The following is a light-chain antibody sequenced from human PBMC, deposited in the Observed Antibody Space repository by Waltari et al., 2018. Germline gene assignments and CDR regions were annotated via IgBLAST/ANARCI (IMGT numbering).Light chain of an antibody. CDR3: QSYDNTGGVI. J-gene: IGLJ2*01. CDR1: YPNIGPDLV. CDR2: GNS. Sequence: QSVLTQPPSVSGAPGQRVTIPCTGTYPNIGPDLVVHWYQQFPGIAPQHLIYGNSNRPSGVPDRFSGSKSGTSASLAITGLQTEDEADYYCQSYDNTGGVIFGGGTRLTVL. V-gene: IGLV1-40*01.